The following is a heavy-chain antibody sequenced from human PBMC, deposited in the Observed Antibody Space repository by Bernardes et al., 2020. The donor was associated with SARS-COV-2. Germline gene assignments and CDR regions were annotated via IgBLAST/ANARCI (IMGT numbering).Heavy chain of an antibody. J-gene: IGHJ6*02. V-gene: IGHV1-46*01. D-gene: IGHD4-17*01. CDR2: INPSGGST. Sequence: ASVKVSCKASGYTFTSYYMHWVRQAPGQGLEWMGIINPSGGSTSYAQKFQGRVTMTRDTSTSTVYMELSSLRSEDTAVYYCARDFTTVTTNYYYYGMDVWGQGTTVTVSS. CDR1: GYTFTSYY. CDR3: ARDFTTVTTNYYYYGMDV.